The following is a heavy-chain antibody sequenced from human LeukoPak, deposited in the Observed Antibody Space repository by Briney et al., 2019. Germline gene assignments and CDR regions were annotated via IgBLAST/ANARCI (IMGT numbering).Heavy chain of an antibody. D-gene: IGHD2-8*01. Sequence: SETLSLTCTVSGGSISSYYWSWIRQPPGKGLEWIGYIYYSGSTNYNPSLKSRVTISVDTSKNQFSLKLSSVTAADTAVYYCARVDCTNGVCLGAFDIWGQGTVVTVSS. CDR3: ARVDCTNGVCLGAFDI. J-gene: IGHJ3*02. CDR1: GGSISSYY. CDR2: IYYSGST. V-gene: IGHV4-59*01.